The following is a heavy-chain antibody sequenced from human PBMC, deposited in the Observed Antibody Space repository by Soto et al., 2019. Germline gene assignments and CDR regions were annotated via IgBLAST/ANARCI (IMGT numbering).Heavy chain of an antibody. V-gene: IGHV3-21*01. CDR2: ISSTGSYT. CDR3: ARDGQDYGGNTHNALDM. D-gene: IGHD4-17*01. Sequence: GGSLRLSCASSGFRFSSYCMDWVRQAPGKGLEWVASISSTGSYTYYADSVKGRLTISRDNAKNSLYLQMNSLRAEDAAVYYCARDGQDYGGNTHNALDMWGQGTMVTVSS. J-gene: IGHJ3*02. CDR1: GFRFSSYC.